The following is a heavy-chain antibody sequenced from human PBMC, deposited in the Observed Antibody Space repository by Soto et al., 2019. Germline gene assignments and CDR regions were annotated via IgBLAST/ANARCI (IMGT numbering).Heavy chain of an antibody. CDR1: GFSFSTYW. D-gene: IGHD3-16*01. CDR3: LRDGGLT. J-gene: IGHJ5*02. CDR2: INQDGSDK. Sequence: EVQLVESGGDLVQPGGSLRLSCAASGFSFSTYWMSWVRQAPGKGLEWVAHINQDGSDKCYVDSVKGRFTISRDNTKNSLFLQMSSLRAEDTAVYYCLRDGGLTWGQGTLVTVSS. V-gene: IGHV3-7*04.